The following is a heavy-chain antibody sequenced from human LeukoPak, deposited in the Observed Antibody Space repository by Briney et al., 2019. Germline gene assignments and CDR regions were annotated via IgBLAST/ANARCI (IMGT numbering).Heavy chain of an antibody. D-gene: IGHD2-2*01. CDR1: GFTFSSYG. V-gene: IGHV3-30*18. Sequence: GGSLRLSCAASGFTFSSYGMHWVRQAPGKGLEWVAVISYDGSNKYYADSVKGRFTISRDNSKNTLYLQMNSLRAEDTAVYYCAKDPNQLLFPEGYFDYWGQGTLVTVSS. CDR3: AKDPNQLLFPEGYFDY. J-gene: IGHJ4*02. CDR2: ISYDGSNK.